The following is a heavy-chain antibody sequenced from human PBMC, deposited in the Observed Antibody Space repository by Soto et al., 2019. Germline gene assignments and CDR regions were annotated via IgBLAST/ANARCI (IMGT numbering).Heavy chain of an antibody. D-gene: IGHD6-6*01. CDR1: GFTLNTYG. Sequence: QVQLVESGGGVVQPGRSLRLSCVASGFTLNTYGMHWVRQAPGKGLEWVALISYDGSHECYADSVKGRFTISRDISKNTLFLQMNSLRPEDTAVYYCAKEMFPRTVLDSSSPWGDAWGQGTLVTVSS. V-gene: IGHV3-30*18. CDR2: ISYDGSHE. J-gene: IGHJ5*02. CDR3: AKEMFPRTVLDSSSPWGDA.